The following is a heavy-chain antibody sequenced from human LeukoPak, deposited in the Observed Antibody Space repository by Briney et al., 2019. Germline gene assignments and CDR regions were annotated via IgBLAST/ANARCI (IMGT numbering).Heavy chain of an antibody. D-gene: IGHD4-11*01. V-gene: IGHV3-7*01. J-gene: IGHJ4*02. CDR3: AREDHSKYEY. CDR1: GFSFSSYW. CDR2: MDLDGSEK. Sequence: GGSLRLSCAASGFSFSSYWMSWVRQAPGKGPEWVANMDLDGSEKYYGDSVQGRFTIFRDNAKNSLYLQMNSLRPEDTAVYYCAREDHSKYEYWGQGALVIVSS.